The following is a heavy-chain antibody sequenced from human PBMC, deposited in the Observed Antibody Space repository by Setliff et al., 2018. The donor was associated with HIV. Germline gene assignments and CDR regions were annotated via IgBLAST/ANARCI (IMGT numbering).Heavy chain of an antibody. Sequence: SETLSLTCSVSGGSINSDNYYWGWIRQAPGKGLEWIGSIYYSGTTYYNPSLRGRVTISVDRSRNQFSLTLSSVTAADTATYYCASRGIVVVTMSMPDEFFVHWGHGTLVTVS. CDR1: GGSINSDNYY. J-gene: IGHJ1*01. CDR3: ASRGIVVVTMSMPDEFFVH. V-gene: IGHV4-39*01. D-gene: IGHD2-21*02. CDR2: IYYSGTT.